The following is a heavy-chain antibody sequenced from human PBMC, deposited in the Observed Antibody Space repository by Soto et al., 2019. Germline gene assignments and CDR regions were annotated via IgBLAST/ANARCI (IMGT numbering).Heavy chain of an antibody. V-gene: IGHV1-8*01. D-gene: IGHD2-8*01. J-gene: IGHJ4*02. CDR2: MNPNSGNT. CDR1: GYTFTSYD. Sequence: GASVKVSCKASGYTFTSYDINWVRQATGQGLERMGWMNPNSGNTGYAQKFQGRVTMTRNTSISTAYMEMSSLRSEDTAVYYCARDQRYCTNGVCYRKFDYWGQGTLVTVSS. CDR3: ARDQRYCTNGVCYRKFDY.